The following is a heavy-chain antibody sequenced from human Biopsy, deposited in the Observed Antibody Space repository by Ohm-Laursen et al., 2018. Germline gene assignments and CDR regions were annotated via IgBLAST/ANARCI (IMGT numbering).Heavy chain of an antibody. J-gene: IGHJ3*02. CDR1: GFTFNSYW. CDR2: INSDGSGT. V-gene: IGHV3-74*03. D-gene: IGHD3-10*01. Sequence: SLRLPCTASGFTFNSYWMHWVRQAPGKGLEWVSRINSDGSGTKYADSVKGRFTISRDNAKNTLYLQMNSLTAEDTAIYYCTRADLYGLDAFDMWGQGTMVTVSS. CDR3: TRADLYGLDAFDM.